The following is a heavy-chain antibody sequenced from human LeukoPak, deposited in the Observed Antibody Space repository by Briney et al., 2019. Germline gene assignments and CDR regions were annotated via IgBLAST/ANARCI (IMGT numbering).Heavy chain of an antibody. CDR2: ISSNGGST. D-gene: IGHD3-10*01. CDR3: VKDRTMVRGVMLYYYYGMDV. Sequence: GGSLRLSCSASGFTFSSYAMHWVRQAPGKGLEYVSAISSNGGSTYYADSGKGRFTISRDNSKNKLYLQMSSLRAEDTAVYYCVKDRTMVRGVMLYYYYGMDVWGKGTTVTVSS. CDR1: GFTFSSYA. J-gene: IGHJ6*04. V-gene: IGHV3-64D*06.